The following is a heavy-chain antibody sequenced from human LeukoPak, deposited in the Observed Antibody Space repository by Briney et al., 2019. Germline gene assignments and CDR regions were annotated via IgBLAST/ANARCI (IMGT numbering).Heavy chain of an antibody. CDR1: GGSFSGDY. CDR3: ARGQLTYSGGSCYSNHYYYYYYMDV. CDR2: INHSGST. V-gene: IGHV4-34*01. J-gene: IGHJ6*03. Sequence: SETLSLTCAVYGGSFSGDYWSWSRQPPGKGLEWIGAINHSGSTNYNPSLKSRVTISVDTYKSQFSLKLSSVTAADTAVYYCARGQLTYSGGSCYSNHYYYYYYMDVWGKGTTVTVSS. D-gene: IGHD2-15*01.